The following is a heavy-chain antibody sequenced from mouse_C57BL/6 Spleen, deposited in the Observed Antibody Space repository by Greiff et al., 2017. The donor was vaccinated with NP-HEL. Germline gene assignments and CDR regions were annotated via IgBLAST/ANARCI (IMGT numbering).Heavy chain of an antibody. J-gene: IGHJ1*03. CDR1: GFNIKNTY. D-gene: IGHD1-1*01. Sequence: VQLQQSVAELVRPGASVKLSCTASGFNIKNTYMHWVKQRPEQGLEWIGRIDPANGNTKYAPKFQGKATITADTSSNTAYLQLSSLTSEDTAIDYCARGITTVVADWYFDVWGTGTTVTVSS. V-gene: IGHV14-3*01. CDR2: IDPANGNT. CDR3: ARGITTVVADWYFDV.